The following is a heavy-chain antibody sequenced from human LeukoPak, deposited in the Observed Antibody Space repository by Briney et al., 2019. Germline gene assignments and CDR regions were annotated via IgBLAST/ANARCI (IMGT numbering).Heavy chain of an antibody. J-gene: IGHJ4*02. Sequence: PGGSLRLSCAASGFTFSSYSMNWVRQAPGKGLEWVSTISGSGTSTNYADSVKGRFTISRDNSKNTLYVQMNSLRGEDTAVYYCAKDRTSGSGDYFFDYWGQGTLVTVSS. D-gene: IGHD2-15*01. CDR3: AKDRTSGSGDYFFDY. CDR2: ISGSGTST. CDR1: GFTFSSYS. V-gene: IGHV3-23*01.